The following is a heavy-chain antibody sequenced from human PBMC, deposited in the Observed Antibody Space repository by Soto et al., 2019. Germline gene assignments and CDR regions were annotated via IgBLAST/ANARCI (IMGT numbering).Heavy chain of an antibody. J-gene: IGHJ6*02. V-gene: IGHV1-2*04. D-gene: IGHD6-6*01. CDR3: EREGAARWFPNYGMDV. CDR2: INPNSGGT. CDR1: GYTFTGYY. Sequence: ASVKVSCKASGYTFTGYYMHWVRQAPGQGLEWMGWINPNSGGTNYAQKFQGWVTMTRDTSISTAYMELSRLRSDDTAVYYCEREGAARWFPNYGMDVWGQGTTVTVSS.